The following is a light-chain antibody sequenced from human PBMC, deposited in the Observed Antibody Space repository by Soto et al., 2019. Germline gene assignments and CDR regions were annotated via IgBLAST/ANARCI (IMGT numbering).Light chain of an antibody. CDR2: EVS. J-gene: IGLJ1*01. Sequence: QSALTQPASVSGSPGQSITISCTGTSSDVGGYNYVSWYQQHPRKAPKLMIYEVSNRPSGVSNRFSGSKSGNTASLTISGLQAEDEADYYCSSYTSSSTRVFGTGTQLTVL. V-gene: IGLV2-14*01. CDR1: SSDVGGYNY. CDR3: SSYTSSSTRV.